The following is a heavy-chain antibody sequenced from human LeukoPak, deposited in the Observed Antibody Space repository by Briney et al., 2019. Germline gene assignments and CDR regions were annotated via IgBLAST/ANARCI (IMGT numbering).Heavy chain of an antibody. CDR2: INTNTGNP. V-gene: IGHV7-4-1*02. CDR3: ASGLIAVAGTWAAFDI. CDR1: GYTFTSYA. Sequence: ASVKVSCKASGYTFTSYAMNWVRQAPGQGLEWMGWINTNTGNPTYAQGFTGRFVFSLDTYVSTAYLQISSLKAEDTAVYYCASGLIAVAGTWAAFDIWGQGTMVTVSS. D-gene: IGHD6-19*01. J-gene: IGHJ3*02.